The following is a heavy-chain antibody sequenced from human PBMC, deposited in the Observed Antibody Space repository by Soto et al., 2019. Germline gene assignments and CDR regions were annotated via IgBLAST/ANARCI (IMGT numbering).Heavy chain of an antibody. V-gene: IGHV5-10-1*01. CDR2: IDLTDSYT. CDR1: GYIFRNDW. Sequence: PGESLKISGNGSGYIFRNDWITWVRQMPGKGLAWVGRIDLTDSYTSYSPSFQGHVSFSAAKSINTTYLHFSILRASDTAAYYCARHGVSHYLRSGYHYALDYWGQGTPVTVAS. CDR3: ARHGVSHYLRSGYHYALDY. J-gene: IGHJ4*02. D-gene: IGHD3-22*01.